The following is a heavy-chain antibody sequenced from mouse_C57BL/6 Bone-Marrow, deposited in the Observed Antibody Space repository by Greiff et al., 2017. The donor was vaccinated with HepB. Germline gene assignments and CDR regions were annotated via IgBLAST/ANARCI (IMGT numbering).Heavy chain of an antibody. D-gene: IGHD1-1*01. Sequence: DVMLVESGGGLVQPGESLKLSCESNEYEFPSHDMSWVRKTPEKRLELVAAINSDGGSTYYPDTMERRFIISRDNTKKTLYLQMSSLRSEDTALYYCASYYYGSSWDLYAMDYWGQGTSVTVSS. CDR2: INSDGGST. CDR3: ASYYYGSSWDLYAMDY. J-gene: IGHJ4*01. CDR1: EYEFPSHD. V-gene: IGHV5-2*01.